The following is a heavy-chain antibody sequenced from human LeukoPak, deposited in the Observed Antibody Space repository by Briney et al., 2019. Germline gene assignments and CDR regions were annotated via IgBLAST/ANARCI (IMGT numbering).Heavy chain of an antibody. CDR2: IDSNRGGT. CDR3: ARGGSGSGYLYYFDY. Sequence: ASVKVSCKXSGYSFSDFPVHWVRQAPGQGLEWTGRIDSNRGGTSYAQNFQGRVTMTRDTSISTAYMEVSGLTSDDTAVYYCARGGSGSGYLYYFDYWGQGTLDSVSS. CDR1: GYSFSDFP. D-gene: IGHD3-10*01. V-gene: IGHV1-2*06. J-gene: IGHJ4*02.